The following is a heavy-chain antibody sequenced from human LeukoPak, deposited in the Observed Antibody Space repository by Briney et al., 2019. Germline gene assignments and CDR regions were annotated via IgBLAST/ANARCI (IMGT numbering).Heavy chain of an antibody. J-gene: IGHJ5*02. CDR1: GFTFSVST. Sequence: PGGSLRLSCTASGFTFSVSTFPWVRQASGKGLEWVGRIRGSGNSSLTAYVTSVKGRFNISRDDSRSVVFLQKDYVTIDATAVYFCTRPLVPRGVSDDLWGQGTLVTVSS. CDR2: IRGSGNSSLT. V-gene: IGHV3-73*01. D-gene: IGHD4/OR15-4a*01. CDR3: TRPLVPRGVSDDL.